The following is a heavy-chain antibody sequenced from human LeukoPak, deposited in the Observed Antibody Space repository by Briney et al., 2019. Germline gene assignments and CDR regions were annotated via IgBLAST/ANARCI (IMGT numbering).Heavy chain of an antibody. J-gene: IGHJ4*02. CDR1: GGSIRSGSHY. CDR2: IYYSGST. D-gene: IGHD3-22*01. Sequence: SEALSLTCTVSGGSIRSGSHYWAWIRQPPGKGLEWIGSIYYSGSTYYNPSLENRVTISIDTSRNHFSLKLSSLSAADTSVYYCAKRDDSGGNLVDLWGQGTLVTVS. V-gene: IGHV4-39*02. CDR3: AKRDDSGGNLVDL.